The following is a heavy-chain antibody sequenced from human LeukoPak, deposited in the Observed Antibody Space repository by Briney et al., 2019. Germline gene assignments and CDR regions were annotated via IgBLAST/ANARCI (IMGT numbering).Heavy chain of an antibody. CDR2: ISSSGTTI. J-gene: IGHJ4*02. CDR1: GFTFSSYD. V-gene: IGHV3-48*03. Sequence: GGSLRLSCAASGFTFSSYDMNWVRQAPGKGLEWVSYISSSGTTIYYADSVKGRFTISRDIAKNSLYLQMNSLRAYDTAVYHCAREALDSGFHSTLDYWGQGTLVTVSS. D-gene: IGHD3-22*01. CDR3: AREALDSGFHSTLDY.